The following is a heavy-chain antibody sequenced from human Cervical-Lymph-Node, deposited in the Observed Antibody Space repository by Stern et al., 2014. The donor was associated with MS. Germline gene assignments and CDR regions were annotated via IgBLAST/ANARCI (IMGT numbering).Heavy chain of an antibody. J-gene: IGHJ4*02. CDR1: GFTFRNYG. V-gene: IGHV3-33*01. CDR3: ARRGSSDYYDPHAIDY. Sequence: VQLVESGGGVVQPGRSLRLSCAASGFTFRNYGMHWVRQAPGKGLECVAVISFDGTKTYYADSVLGRFTVSRDNSKNTLYLQMNSLRVEDTALYYCARRGSSDYYDPHAIDYWGQGTLVAVPS. CDR2: ISFDGTKT. D-gene: IGHD3-3*01.